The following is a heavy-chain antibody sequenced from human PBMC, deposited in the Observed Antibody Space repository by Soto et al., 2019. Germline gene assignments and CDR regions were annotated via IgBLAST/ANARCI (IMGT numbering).Heavy chain of an antibody. CDR2: ISPMFGAA. Sequence: QVQLVQSGAEMKKPGSSVKVSCQSSGGTFNTYAMNWVRQAPGQGPEWMGDISPMFGAANYAPKFQGRVTITADESTGTSYMQLSSSTSEDTARYFCAREVQVHTPAFVYWGQGTLVTVSS. CDR1: GGTFNTYA. CDR3: AREVQVHTPAFVY. V-gene: IGHV1-69*19. J-gene: IGHJ4*02. D-gene: IGHD3-10*01.